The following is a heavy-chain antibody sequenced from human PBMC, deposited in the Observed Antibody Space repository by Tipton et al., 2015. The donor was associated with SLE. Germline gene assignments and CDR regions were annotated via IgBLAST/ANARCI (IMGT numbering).Heavy chain of an antibody. CDR1: GGSFSGYY. CDR2: INHSGST. D-gene: IGHD3-10*01. CDR3: ARGDGRTMVQGKDYFDY. Sequence: TLSLTCAVYGGSFSGYYWSWIRQPPGKGLEWIGEINHSGSTNYNPSLKSRVTISVDTSKNQFSLKLSSVTAADTAVYYCARGDGRTMVQGKDYFDYWGQGTLVTVSS. J-gene: IGHJ4*02. V-gene: IGHV4-34*01.